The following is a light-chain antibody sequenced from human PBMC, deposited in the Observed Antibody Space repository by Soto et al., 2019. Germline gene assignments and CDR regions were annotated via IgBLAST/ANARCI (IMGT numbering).Light chain of an antibody. CDR1: QTVSSSY. CDR3: QQFSSSGLT. V-gene: IGKV3-20*01. J-gene: IGKJ4*01. Sequence: EIVLTQSPGTLSLSPGERATLSCRASQTVSSSYLAWYQQKPGQAPKLLIYGASSRATGIPDRFSGSGSGTDFTVIITRLEPEDFAVYYCQQFSSSGLTFGGGTKVEIK. CDR2: GAS.